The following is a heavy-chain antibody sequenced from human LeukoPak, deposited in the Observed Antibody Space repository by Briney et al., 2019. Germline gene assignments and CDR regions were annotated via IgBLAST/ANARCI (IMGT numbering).Heavy chain of an antibody. CDR1: GFTFGSYA. J-gene: IGHJ5*02. CDR2: IYSGGST. D-gene: IGHD4-23*01. Sequence: GGSLRLSCAASGFTFGSYAMTWARQAPGRGLEWVSVIYSGGSTYYADSVKGRFTISRHNSKNTLYLQMNSLRAEDTAVYYCARVGTTVGGFDPWGQGTLVTVSS. CDR3: ARVGTTVGGFDP. V-gene: IGHV3-53*04.